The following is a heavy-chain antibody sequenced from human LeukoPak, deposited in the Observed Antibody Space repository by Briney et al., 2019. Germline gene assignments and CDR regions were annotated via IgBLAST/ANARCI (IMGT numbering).Heavy chain of an antibody. V-gene: IGHV4-39*01. Sequence: SENLSLTCTVSGGSISSSSYYWGWIRQPPGKGLEWIGSIYYSGSTYYNPSLKSRVTISVDTSKNQFSLKLSSVTAADTAVYYCARHTAGTFDYWGQGTLVTVSS. CDR3: ARHTAGTFDY. D-gene: IGHD6-13*01. CDR1: GGSISSSSYY. J-gene: IGHJ4*02. CDR2: IYYSGST.